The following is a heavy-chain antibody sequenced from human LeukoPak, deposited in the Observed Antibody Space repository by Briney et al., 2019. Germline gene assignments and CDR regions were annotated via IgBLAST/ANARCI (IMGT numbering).Heavy chain of an antibody. CDR1: GFTFSSYE. Sequence: GGSLRLSCAASGFTFSSYEMNWVRQAPGKGLEWVSYISSSGSTIYYADSVKGRFTISRDNTKNSLYLQMNSLRAEDTAVYYCARAFQELPQLYYYYYMDVWGKGTTVTVSS. CDR2: ISSSGSTI. CDR3: ARAFQELPQLYYYYYMDV. D-gene: IGHD6-13*01. V-gene: IGHV3-48*03. J-gene: IGHJ6*03.